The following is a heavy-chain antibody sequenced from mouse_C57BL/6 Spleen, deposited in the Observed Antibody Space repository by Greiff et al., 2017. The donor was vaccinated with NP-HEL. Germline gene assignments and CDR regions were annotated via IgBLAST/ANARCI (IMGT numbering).Heavy chain of an antibody. CDR1: GFTFSDYY. CDR2: ISNGGGST. Sequence: EVMLVESGGGLVQPGGSLKLSCAASGFTFSDYYMYWVRQTPEKRLEWVAYISNGGGSTYYPDTVKGRFTISRDNAKNTLYLQMSRLKSEDTAMYYCARQGITTVVAGMDYWGQGTSVTVSS. J-gene: IGHJ4*01. V-gene: IGHV5-12*01. D-gene: IGHD1-1*01. CDR3: ARQGITTVVAGMDY.